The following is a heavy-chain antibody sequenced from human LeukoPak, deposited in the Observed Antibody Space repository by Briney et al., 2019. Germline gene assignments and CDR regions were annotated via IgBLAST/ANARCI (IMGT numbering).Heavy chain of an antibody. D-gene: IGHD2-2*02. CDR1: GGSFSGYY. J-gene: IGHJ6*02. V-gene: IGHV4-34*01. CDR3: ARVSYCSSTSCHNGMDV. Sequence: PSETLSLTCAVYGGSFSGYYWSWIRQPPGKGLEWIGEINHSGSTNYNPSLKSRVTISVDTSKNQFSLKLSSVTAADTAVYYCARVSYCSSTSCHNGMDVWGQGTTVTVSS. CDR2: INHSGST.